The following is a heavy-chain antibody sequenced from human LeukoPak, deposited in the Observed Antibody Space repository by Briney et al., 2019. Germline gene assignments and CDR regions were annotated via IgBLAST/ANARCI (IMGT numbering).Heavy chain of an antibody. Sequence: PSETLSLTCTVSGGSIGSDYWRWSRQPPGGGREWSGGSFYSGSTKYNPSLKSRVTISVDTSKNQFSLRLSFATAAEPPVHSCARDYNHSYGMYVSGEGNT. CDR2: SFYSGST. CDR3: ARDYNHSYGMYV. CDR1: GGSIGSDY. J-gene: IGHJ6*01. V-gene: IGHV4-59*01.